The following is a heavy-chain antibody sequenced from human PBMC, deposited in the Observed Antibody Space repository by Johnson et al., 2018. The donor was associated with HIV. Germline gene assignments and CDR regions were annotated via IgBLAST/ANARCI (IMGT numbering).Heavy chain of an antibody. Sequence: VQLVESGGGVVQPGRSLRLSCAASGFTVSSYYMSWVRQAPGKGLEWVSVIYSGGSTYYADSVKGRFTISRDISKNTLFLQMNSLRAEDTALYYCARLTSGAFDIWGQGTMVTVSS. V-gene: IGHV3-53*01. CDR2: IYSGGST. J-gene: IGHJ3*02. D-gene: IGHD1-14*01. CDR3: ARLTSGAFDI. CDR1: GFTVSSYY.